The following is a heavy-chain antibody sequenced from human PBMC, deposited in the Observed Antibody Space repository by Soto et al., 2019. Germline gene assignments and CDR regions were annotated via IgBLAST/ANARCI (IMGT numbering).Heavy chain of an antibody. Sequence: CNASGYSFTNNDVSWVRQATGQGLEWMGWMNPGGGDTGYAQKFQGRVTMTRDISIATAYMELSSLRSDDTAIYYCARMATFGSLNWFDPWGQGTLVTVSS. CDR1: GYSFTNND. CDR3: ARMATFGSLNWFDP. CDR2: MNPGGGDT. J-gene: IGHJ5*02. V-gene: IGHV1-8*01. D-gene: IGHD3-16*01.